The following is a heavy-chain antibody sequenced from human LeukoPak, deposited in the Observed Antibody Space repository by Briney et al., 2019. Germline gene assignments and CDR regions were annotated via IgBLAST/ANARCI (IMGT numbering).Heavy chain of an antibody. D-gene: IGHD3-10*01. CDR1: GFTFSNYA. Sequence: GGSLRLSCAASGFTFSNYAMSWVRQAPGKGLEWVSAISGSGGSTYYADSVKGRFTISRDNSKNTLYLQMNSLRAEDTAVYYCAKMTESGTMVRGVPTDYWGQGTLVTVSS. V-gene: IGHV3-23*01. CDR2: ISGSGGST. CDR3: AKMTESGTMVRGVPTDY. J-gene: IGHJ4*02.